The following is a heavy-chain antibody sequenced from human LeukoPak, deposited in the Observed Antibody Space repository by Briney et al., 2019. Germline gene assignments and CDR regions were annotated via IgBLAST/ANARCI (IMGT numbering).Heavy chain of an antibody. CDR3: AITDTAMVPVDY. V-gene: IGHV3-33*01. CDR1: GFTFSSYG. CDR2: IWYDRSNK. J-gene: IGHJ4*02. D-gene: IGHD5-18*01. Sequence: PGGSLRLSCAASGFTFSSYGMHWVRQAPGKGLEWVAVIWYDRSNKYYADSVKGRFTISRDNSKNTLYLQMNSLRAEDTAVYYCAITDTAMVPVDYWGQGTLVTVSS.